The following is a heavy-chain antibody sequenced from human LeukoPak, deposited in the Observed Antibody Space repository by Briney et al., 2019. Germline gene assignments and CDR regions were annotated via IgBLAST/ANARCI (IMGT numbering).Heavy chain of an antibody. V-gene: IGHV4-4*07. CDR3: ARDQLPGCYFDR. J-gene: IGHJ2*01. D-gene: IGHD1-1*01. Sequence: SETLSLTCAVSGGSISSYYWSWIRQPAGKGLEWIGHIYYSGNTNYNPSLKSRLSLSVDTSKNQFSLKLNSVTAADTAVYYCARDQLPGCYFDRWGRGSLVTV. CDR2: IYYSGNT. CDR1: GGSISSYY.